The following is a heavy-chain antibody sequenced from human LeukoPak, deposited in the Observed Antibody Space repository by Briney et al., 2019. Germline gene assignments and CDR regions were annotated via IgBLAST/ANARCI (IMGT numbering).Heavy chain of an antibody. CDR3: ARSGDYVWGSYRYFDY. Sequence: PSETLSLTCAVYGGSFSGYYWSWIRQPPGKGLEWIGEINHSGSTNYNPSLKSRVTISVDTSKNQFSLKLSSVTAADTAVYYCARSGDYVWGSYRYFDYWGQGTLVTVSS. CDR1: GGSFSGYY. J-gene: IGHJ4*02. V-gene: IGHV4-34*01. CDR2: INHSGST. D-gene: IGHD3-16*02.